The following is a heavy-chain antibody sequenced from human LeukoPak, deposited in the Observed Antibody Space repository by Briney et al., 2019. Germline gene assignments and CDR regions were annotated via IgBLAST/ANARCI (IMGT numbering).Heavy chain of an antibody. CDR2: ISTSSIYI. V-gene: IGHV3-21*01. J-gene: IGHJ4*02. CDR3: ARDQDWNDRGGLDY. D-gene: IGHD1-1*01. CDR1: GFTFSSYT. Sequence: GGSLRLSCAASGFTFSSYTMNWVRQAPGKGLEWVSSISTSSIYIYYTDSLKGRFTISRDNARNSLYLQMNRLRAEDTAVYYCARDQDWNDRGGLDYWGQGTLVTVSS.